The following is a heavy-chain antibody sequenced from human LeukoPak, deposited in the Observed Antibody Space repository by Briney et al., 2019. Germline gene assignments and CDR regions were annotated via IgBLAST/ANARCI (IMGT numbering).Heavy chain of an antibody. D-gene: IGHD3-22*01. V-gene: IGHV3-23*01. CDR1: GFTFRIYA. J-gene: IGHJ3*02. CDR2: IHACGGST. Sequence: GGSLRLSCAASGFTFRIYAMSWVRQAPGKGLEWVSGIHACGGSTYYADSVKGRFTISRDNSKNTLYLQMNSLRAEDTAVYYCAKDRESYDSGRYEPFDIWGQGTMVTDPS. CDR3: AKDRESYDSGRYEPFDI.